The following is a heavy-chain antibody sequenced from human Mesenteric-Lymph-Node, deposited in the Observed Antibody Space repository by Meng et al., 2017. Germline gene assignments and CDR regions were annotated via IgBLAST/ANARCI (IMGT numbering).Heavy chain of an antibody. D-gene: IGHD3-22*01. CDR1: GFTFSSYS. J-gene: IGHJ4*02. CDR3: ARSYFDGSGRFDC. CDR2: ISSSSSYI. V-gene: IGHV3-21*01. Sequence: GESLKISCAASGFTFSSYSMNWVRQAPGKGLEWVSSISSSSSYIYYADSVKGRFTISRDNAKNSLYLQMNSLRVEDTAVYYCARSYFDGSGRFDCWGQGTLVTVSS.